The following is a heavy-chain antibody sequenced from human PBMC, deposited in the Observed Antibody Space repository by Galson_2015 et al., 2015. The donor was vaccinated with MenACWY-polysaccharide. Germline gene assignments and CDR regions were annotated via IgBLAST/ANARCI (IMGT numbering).Heavy chain of an antibody. Sequence: SETLSLTCAGSVSGYYWSWIRQPPGKGLEWIGEIHHSGSTNYNPSLKSRVTISVDRSKNQFSLRLTSVTAADSAVYYCARGQDYGDQGSYGYWGQGTLVTVSS. V-gene: IGHV4-34*01. CDR3: ARGQDYGDQGSYGY. CDR1: SVSGYY. J-gene: IGHJ4*02. D-gene: IGHD4-17*01. CDR2: IHHSGST.